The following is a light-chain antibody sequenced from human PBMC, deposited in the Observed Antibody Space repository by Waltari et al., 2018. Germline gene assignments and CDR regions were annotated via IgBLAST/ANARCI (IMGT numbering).Light chain of an antibody. J-gene: IGKJ3*01. CDR3: QQYHTSPFT. CDR1: QSIINRHNGQSY. Sequence: DIVMAQSPDSLAVSLGARATINCKSSQSIINRHNGQSYLAWYQHKPGQPPKLLIHWASTRESGVPDRFSGSGSGTDFTLTISSLQAEDVAIYYCQQYHTSPFTFGPGTKVDI. V-gene: IGKV4-1*01. CDR2: WAS.